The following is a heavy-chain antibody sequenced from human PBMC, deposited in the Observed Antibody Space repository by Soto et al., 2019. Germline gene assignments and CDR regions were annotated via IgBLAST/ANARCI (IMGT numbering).Heavy chain of an antibody. CDR2: ISTDASST. CDR3: ARLPNKSPQN. CDR1: GFTFSSYW. Sequence: EVQLVESGGGLVQPGGSLRPSYAAPGFTFSSYWMHWVRQAPGKGLVWVSSISTDASSTSYADPVKGRFTISRDNAKNTLYLQMNSVRAEDTAVYYCARLPNKSPQNWGQGTLVIVSP. J-gene: IGHJ1*01. V-gene: IGHV3-74*01.